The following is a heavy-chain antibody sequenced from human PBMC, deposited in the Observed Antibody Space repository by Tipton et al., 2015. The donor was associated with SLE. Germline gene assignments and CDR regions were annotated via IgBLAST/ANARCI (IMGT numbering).Heavy chain of an antibody. CDR3: ASHGQRSWFDP. J-gene: IGHJ5*02. CDR2: IYYSGST. Sequence: TLSLTCTVSGDSISSSNNYWGWIRQPPGKGLEWIANIYYSGSTYYNPSLKSRVTISVDTSKNQFSLKLSSVTAADTAVYYCASHGQRSWFDPWGQGTLVTVSS. D-gene: IGHD2-2*01. CDR1: GDSISSSNNY. V-gene: IGHV4-39*01.